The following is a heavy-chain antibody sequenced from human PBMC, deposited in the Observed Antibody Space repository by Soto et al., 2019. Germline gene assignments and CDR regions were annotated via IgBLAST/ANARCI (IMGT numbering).Heavy chain of an antibody. CDR2: TIPAIDLI. D-gene: IGHD3-10*01. CDR1: AGTFDTYS. Sequence: QVQLVQSGAEVKKPGASVKVSCKASAGTFDTYSIMWVRQAPGQGLEWMGRTIPAIDLINYAQKLQGRFTITVDKSTTTVYMELRSLRYEDTAIYYCARTGSFDYWGQGTLVTVSS. J-gene: IGHJ4*02. CDR3: ARTGSFDY. V-gene: IGHV1-69*02.